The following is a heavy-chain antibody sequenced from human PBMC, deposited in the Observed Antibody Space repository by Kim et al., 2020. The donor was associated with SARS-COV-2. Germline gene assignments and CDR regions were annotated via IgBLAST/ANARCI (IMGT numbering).Heavy chain of an antibody. CDR1: GFTFSSYS. CDR3: ARDTPTFSSSWYYNWFDP. Sequence: GGSLRLSCAASGFTFSSYSMNWVRQAPGKGLEWVSSISSSSSYIYYADSVKGRFTISRDNAKNSLYLQMNSLRAEDTAVYYCARDTPTFSSSWYYNWFDPWGQGTLVTVSS. V-gene: IGHV3-21*01. CDR2: ISSSSSYI. J-gene: IGHJ5*02. D-gene: IGHD6-13*01.